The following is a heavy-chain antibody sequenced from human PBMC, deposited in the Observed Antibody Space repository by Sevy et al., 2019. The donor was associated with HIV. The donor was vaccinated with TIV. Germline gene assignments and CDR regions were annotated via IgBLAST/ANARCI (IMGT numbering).Heavy chain of an antibody. CDR2: FHYSGST. D-gene: IGHD2-2*01. Sequence: SETLSLICTVSSGSISSGSYYWGWIRQPPGKGLEWIGSFHYSGSTYYNPSLRSRVTISADTSKSQLSLKLRSVTAAETAMYDCARHVWSNAPKRYCTGISCYPFDPWGQGTPVTVSS. CDR1: SGSISSGSYY. J-gene: IGHJ5*02. V-gene: IGHV4-39*01. CDR3: ARHVWSNAPKRYCTGISCYPFDP.